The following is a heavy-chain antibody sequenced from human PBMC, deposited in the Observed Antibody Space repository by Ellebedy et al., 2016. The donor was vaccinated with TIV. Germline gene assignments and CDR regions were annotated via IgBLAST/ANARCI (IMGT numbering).Heavy chain of an antibody. CDR1: GFTFSKYA. Sequence: GESLKISCAASGFTFSKYAMEWVRQAPGKGLEWVAFISYDGSDEYYPDSVRGRFSISRDQSKNTVFLQMDSLRPEDTAVYYCATHRSYPIDYWGQGTLVTVSS. V-gene: IGHV3-30*03. D-gene: IGHD1-26*01. J-gene: IGHJ4*02. CDR2: ISYDGSDE. CDR3: ATHRSYPIDY.